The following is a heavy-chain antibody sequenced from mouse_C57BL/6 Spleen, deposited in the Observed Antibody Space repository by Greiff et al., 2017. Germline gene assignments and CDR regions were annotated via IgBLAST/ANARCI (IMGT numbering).Heavy chain of an antibody. J-gene: IGHJ4*01. CDR1: GFSLTSYG. CDR3: ASYGSSYSDYAMDY. D-gene: IGHD1-1*01. CDR2: IWRGGST. Sequence: VQLQESGPGLVQPSQSLSITCTVSGFSLTSYGVHWVRQSPGKGLEWLGVIWRGGSTDYNAAFMSRLSITKDNSKSQVFFKMNSLQADDTAIYYCASYGSSYSDYAMDYWGQGTSVTVSS. V-gene: IGHV2-5*01.